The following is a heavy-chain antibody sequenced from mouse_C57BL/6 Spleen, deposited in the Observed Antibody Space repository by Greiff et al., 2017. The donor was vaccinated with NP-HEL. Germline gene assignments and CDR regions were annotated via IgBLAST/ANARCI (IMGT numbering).Heavy chain of an antibody. Sequence: QVQLQQPGAELVMPGASVKLSCKASRYTFTSYWMHWVKQRPGQGLEWIGEIDPSDSYTNYNQKFKGKSTLTLEQSSSPAYMQLSNLTSEDSAVYYCARGVYDYEYYYAMDYWGQGTSATVYS. CDR3: ARGVYDYEYYYAMDY. V-gene: IGHV1-69*01. CDR1: RYTFTSYW. D-gene: IGHD2-4*01. CDR2: IDPSDSYT. J-gene: IGHJ4*01.